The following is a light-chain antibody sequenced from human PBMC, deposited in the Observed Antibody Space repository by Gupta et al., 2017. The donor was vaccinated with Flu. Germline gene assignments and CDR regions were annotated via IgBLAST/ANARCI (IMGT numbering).Light chain of an antibody. CDR3: LQYNIHPPV. CDR2: GAS. V-gene: IGKV1-16*01. CDR1: QGITNF. Sequence: DIQMTQSPPSLSASVGDRVTMTCRASQGITNFVAWFQEKPGKAPKSLIYGASTLKSGVPSRFSGSGSGTEFTLTISSLQPEDFATYYCLQYNIHPPVFGQGTQVEIK. J-gene: IGKJ1*01.